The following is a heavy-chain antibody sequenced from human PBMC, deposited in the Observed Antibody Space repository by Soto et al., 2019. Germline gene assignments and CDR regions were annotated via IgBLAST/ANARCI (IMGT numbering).Heavy chain of an antibody. Sequence: SETLSLTCTVSAASFSKYYWTWIRQPPGKGLEWIGYVYFNGNTNYNPSLKRRVSLSIDTSKNQISLTLNSVTAADTAVYYCASVTFGGVVLAHWGQGTLVTVSS. CDR3: ASVTFGGVVLAH. J-gene: IGHJ4*02. V-gene: IGHV4-59*01. CDR2: VYFNGNT. CDR1: AASFSKYY. D-gene: IGHD3-16*01.